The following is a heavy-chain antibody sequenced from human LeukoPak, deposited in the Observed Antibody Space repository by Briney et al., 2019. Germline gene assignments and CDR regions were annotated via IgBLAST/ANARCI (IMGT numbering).Heavy chain of an antibody. Sequence: SETLSLTRTVSGGSISSYYWSLVRQPPGKGLEWIGYIYYSGSTNYNPSLKSRVTISVDTSKNQFSLKLSSVTAADTAVYYCARENVGWFDPWGQGTLVTVSS. V-gene: IGHV4-59*01. D-gene: IGHD2-15*01. J-gene: IGHJ5*02. CDR2: IYYSGST. CDR1: GGSISSYY. CDR3: ARENVGWFDP.